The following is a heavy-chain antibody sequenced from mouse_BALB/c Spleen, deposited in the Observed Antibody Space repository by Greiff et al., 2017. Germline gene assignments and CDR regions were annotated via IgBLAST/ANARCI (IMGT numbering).Heavy chain of an antibody. J-gene: IGHJ2*01. V-gene: IGHV1-69*02. CDR1: GYTFTSYW. CDR3: ARGGGSSRFDY. CDR2: IDPSDSET. D-gene: IGHD1-1*01. Sequence: QVQLQQSGAELVKPGAPVKLSCKASGYTFTSYWMNWVKQRPGRGLEWIGRIDPSDSETHYNQKFKDKATLTVDKSSSTAYIQLSSLTSEDSAVYYCARGGGSSRFDYWGQGTTLTVSS.